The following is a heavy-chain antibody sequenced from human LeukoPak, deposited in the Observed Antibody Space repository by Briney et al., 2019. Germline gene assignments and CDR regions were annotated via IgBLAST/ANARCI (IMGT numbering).Heavy chain of an antibody. J-gene: IGHJ4*02. CDR1: GGSISSGGYY. Sequence: SQTLSLTCTVSGGSISSGGYYWSWIRQHPGKGLEWNGNIYYSGSTYYNPSLKSRATISVDTSKNQFSLKLSSVTAADTGVYYCARDVGGRGVYSRWSQGTLVTVSS. D-gene: IGHD3-10*01. CDR2: IYYSGST. V-gene: IGHV4-31*03. CDR3: ARDVGGRGVYSR.